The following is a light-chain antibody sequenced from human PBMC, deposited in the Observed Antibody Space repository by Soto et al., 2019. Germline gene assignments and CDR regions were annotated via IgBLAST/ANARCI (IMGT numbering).Light chain of an antibody. CDR2: EVS. CDR1: SSDVGDYSY. V-gene: IGLV2-14*01. J-gene: IGLJ1*01. Sequence: QSALTQPASVSGSPGQSITLSCTGASSDVGDYSYVSWYQHHPGQAPELLIYEVSNRPSGVSHRFSGSKSGNTASLTISGLQAEDEADYYCCSSAPSRTFVFGTGTKLTVL. CDR3: CSSAPSRTFV.